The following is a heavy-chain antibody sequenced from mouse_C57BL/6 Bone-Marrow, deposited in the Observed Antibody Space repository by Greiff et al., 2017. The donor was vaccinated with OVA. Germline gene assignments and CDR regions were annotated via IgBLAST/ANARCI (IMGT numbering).Heavy chain of an antibody. J-gene: IGHJ2*01. CDR1: GYTFTSYW. V-gene: IGHV1-69*01. Sequence: QVHVKQPGAELVMPGASVKLSCKASGYTFTSYWMHWVKQRPGQGLEWIGEIDPSDSYTNYNQKFKGKSTLTVDKSSSTAYMQLSSLTSEDSAVYYCAREGYYDYFDYWGQGTTLTVSS. CDR3: AREGYYDYFDY. D-gene: IGHD2-3*01. CDR2: IDPSDSYT.